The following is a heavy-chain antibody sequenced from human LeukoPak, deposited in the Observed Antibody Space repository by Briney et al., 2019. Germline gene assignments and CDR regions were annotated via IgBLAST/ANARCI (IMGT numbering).Heavy chain of an antibody. CDR3: ASSGSYSFSDY. Sequence: GGSLRLSCVASGFTFSSHWMTWVRQAPGKGLEWVANIKQDGSEKYYVESVKGRFTISRDNAKNSLYLQMNSLRVEDTAVYYCASSGSYSFSDYWGQGALVTVSS. CDR1: GFTFSSHW. V-gene: IGHV3-7*01. J-gene: IGHJ4*02. CDR2: IKQDGSEK. D-gene: IGHD1-26*01.